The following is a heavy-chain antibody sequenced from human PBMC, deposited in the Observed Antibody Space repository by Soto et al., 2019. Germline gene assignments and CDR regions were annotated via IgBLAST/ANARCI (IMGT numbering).Heavy chain of an antibody. CDR2: LVVGTGNT. J-gene: IGHJ6*02. Sequence: VKVSCTTSGFTFRSSEVQWVRKARGQRLEWIGWLVVGTGNTNYAQKFQQRVTISSDRSTNTVSMELSSLTSEDTAVYYCATGAYCSGGSCSDYYYYYYGMDLWGQGTTVTVS. CDR1: GFTFRSSE. CDR3: ATGAYCSGGSCSDYYYYYYGMDL. V-gene: IGHV1-58*01. D-gene: IGHD2-15*01.